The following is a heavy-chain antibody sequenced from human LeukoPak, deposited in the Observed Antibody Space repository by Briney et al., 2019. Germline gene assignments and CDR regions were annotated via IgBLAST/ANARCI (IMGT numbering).Heavy chain of an antibody. CDR2: LNPNSSDT. V-gene: IGHV1-8*01. D-gene: IGHD3-10*01. J-gene: IGHJ4*02. Sequence: GPSVTVSFKASASTFTIYNINLDRQAAGPGHEWMGWLNPNSSDTGYVQKFQGRVTITRNTSISTAYMELSSLRSEDTAVYYCARGYGRSSPPWGQGTLVTVSS. CDR3: ARGYGRSSPP. CDR1: ASTFTIYN.